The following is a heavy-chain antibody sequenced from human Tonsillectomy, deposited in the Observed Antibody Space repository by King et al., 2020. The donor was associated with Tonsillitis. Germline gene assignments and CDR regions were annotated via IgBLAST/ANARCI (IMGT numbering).Heavy chain of an antibody. Sequence: QLVQSGGGVVQPGRSLRLSCAASGFTFSTYGIHWVRQAPGKGLEWVALISYDGSNKYYADPVRGRFTIPRDTSKNTVYLQMNSLRAEDTAVYYCARAYYYDTSRTPDYWGQGTLITVSS. J-gene: IGHJ4*02. V-gene: IGHV3-33*05. CDR2: ISYDGSNK. D-gene: IGHD3-22*01. CDR3: ARAYYYDTSRTPDY. CDR1: GFTFSTYG.